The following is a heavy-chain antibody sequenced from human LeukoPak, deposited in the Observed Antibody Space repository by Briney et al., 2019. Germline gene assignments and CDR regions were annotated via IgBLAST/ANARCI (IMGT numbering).Heavy chain of an antibody. CDR2: IYYSGST. Sequence: PETLSLTCTVSGGSVSSGSYYWSWIRQPPGKGLEWIGYIYYSGSTNYNPSLKSRVTISVDMSKNQFSLKLSSVTAADTALYYCARDPGRWQQLGYFDFWGQGTLVTVSS. J-gene: IGHJ4*02. CDR1: GGSVSSGSYY. CDR3: ARDPGRWQQLGYFDF. V-gene: IGHV4-61*01. D-gene: IGHD5-24*01.